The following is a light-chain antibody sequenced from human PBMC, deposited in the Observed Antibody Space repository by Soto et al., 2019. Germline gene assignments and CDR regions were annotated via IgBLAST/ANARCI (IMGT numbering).Light chain of an antibody. CDR3: QSYDSSLSGFYV. V-gene: IGLV1-40*01. CDR2: GNS. J-gene: IGLJ1*01. Sequence: QSALTQPPSVSGAPGQRVTISCTGSSSNIGAGYDVHWYQQLPGTAPKLLIYGNSNRPSGVPDRFSGSKSGTSASLAINGLQAEDEADYYCQSYDSSLSGFYVFGTGTKLTVL. CDR1: SSNIGAGYD.